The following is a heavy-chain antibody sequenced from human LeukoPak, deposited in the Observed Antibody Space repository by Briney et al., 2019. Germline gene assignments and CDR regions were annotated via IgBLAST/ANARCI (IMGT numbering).Heavy chain of an antibody. CDR2: IYADGNT. J-gene: IGHJ4*02. D-gene: IGHD4-17*01. CDR3: ARDSYGDANFDS. CDR1: GFLVNTNY. V-gene: IGHV3-53*01. Sequence: GGSLRLSCAASGFLVNTNYMTWVRQAPGRGLEWVSFIYADGNTYYADSVKGRFSISRDISKNAVYLQMNSLRAEDTAVYYCARDSYGDANFDSWGQGTLVTVSS.